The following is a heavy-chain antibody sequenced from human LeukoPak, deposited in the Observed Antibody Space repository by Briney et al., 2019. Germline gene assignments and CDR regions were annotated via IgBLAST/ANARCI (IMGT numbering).Heavy chain of an antibody. CDR2: IYTSGST. CDR1: GGSISSYY. D-gene: IGHD6-19*01. CDR3: ARVRGVAGTYAFDY. V-gene: IGHV4-4*07. J-gene: IGHJ4*02. Sequence: SETLSLTCTVSGGSISSYYWSWIRQPAGKGLEWIGRIYTSGSTNYNPSLKSRVTMSVDTSKNQFSLNLSSVTAADTAVYYCARVRGVAGTYAFDYWGQGTLVTVSS.